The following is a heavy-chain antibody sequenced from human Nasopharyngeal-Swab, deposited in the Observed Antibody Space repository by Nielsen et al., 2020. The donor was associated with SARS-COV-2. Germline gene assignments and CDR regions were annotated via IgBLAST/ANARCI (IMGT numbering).Heavy chain of an antibody. CDR2: IKQSGSGQ. V-gene: IGHV3-7*01. J-gene: IGHJ4*02. CDR3: ARYCSTTSCPRGFDY. Sequence: GGSLRLSCAASGFTFSSYWMSWVRQAPGKGLEWVAHIKQSGSGQYYVDSVKGRLTISRDNAKNSLSLQMNSLRAEDTAVYYCARYCSTTSCPRGFDYWGQGTLVTVSS. CDR1: GFTFSSYW. D-gene: IGHD2-2*01.